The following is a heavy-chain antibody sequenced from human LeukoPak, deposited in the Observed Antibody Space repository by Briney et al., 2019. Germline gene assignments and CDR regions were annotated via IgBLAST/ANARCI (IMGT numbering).Heavy chain of an antibody. D-gene: IGHD1-26*01. V-gene: IGHV3-66*01. Sequence: PGGSLRLSCVASGFTVSSSYMRWVRQAPGKGLEWVSVIYSGGSTYYADSVKGRFTISRDNSNNTLYPQMNSLRAEDTAVYYCARAYEAATTCFDYWGQGTLVTVSS. CDR1: GFTVSSSY. J-gene: IGHJ4*02. CDR3: ARAYEAATTCFDY. CDR2: IYSGGST.